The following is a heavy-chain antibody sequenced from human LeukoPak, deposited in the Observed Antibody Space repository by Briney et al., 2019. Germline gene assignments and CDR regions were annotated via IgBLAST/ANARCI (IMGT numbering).Heavy chain of an antibody. Sequence: PSETLSLTCAVSGGSISSGGYSWSWIRQPPGKGLEWIGYIYHSGSTYYNPSLKSRGTISVDRSKNQFSLKLSSVTAADTAVYYCARGAVGYGDYVGSWYFDLWGRGTLVAVSS. D-gene: IGHD4-17*01. J-gene: IGHJ2*01. CDR1: GGSISSGGYS. CDR2: IYHSGST. V-gene: IGHV4-30-2*01. CDR3: ARGAVGYGDYVGSWYFDL.